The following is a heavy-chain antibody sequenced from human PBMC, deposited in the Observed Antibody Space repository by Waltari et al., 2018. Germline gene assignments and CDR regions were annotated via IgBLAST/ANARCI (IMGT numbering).Heavy chain of an antibody. CDR3: ANGIIGVGATAYGMDV. V-gene: IGHV3-23*01. CDR1: GFTFSSYA. CDR2: ISGRGGRT. J-gene: IGHJ6*02. D-gene: IGHD1-26*01. Sequence: EVQLLESGGGLVQPGGSLRLSCAASGFTFSSYAMSWVRQAPGKGLEWVSAISGRGGRTYYAGSVECRFTLSRDNSKNTRYLQMNSLRAEDTAVYYCANGIIGVGATAYGMDVWGQGTTVTVSS.